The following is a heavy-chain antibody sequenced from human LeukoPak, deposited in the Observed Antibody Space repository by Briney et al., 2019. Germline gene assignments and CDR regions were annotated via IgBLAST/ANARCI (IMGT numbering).Heavy chain of an antibody. V-gene: IGHV3-74*01. CDR3: ARERYSGGWYYFDY. CDR1: GFTFSSYW. Sequence: GGSLRLSCAASGFTFSSYWMHWVRQAPGKGLVWVSRINFDGSSTNYADSVKGRFTISRDNAKNTLYLQMNSLRAEDTAVCYCARERYSGGWYYFDYWGQGTLVTVSS. CDR2: INFDGSST. D-gene: IGHD6-19*01. J-gene: IGHJ4*02.